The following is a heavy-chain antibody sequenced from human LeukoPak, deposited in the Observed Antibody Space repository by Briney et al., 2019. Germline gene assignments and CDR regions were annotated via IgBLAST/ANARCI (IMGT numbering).Heavy chain of an antibody. CDR3: ARGGVAIDAFDI. CDR2: IKQDGSEK. CDR1: GFTFSSYW. J-gene: IGHJ3*02. D-gene: IGHD5-12*01. Sequence: GGSLRLSCAAPGFTFSSYWMSWVRQAPGKGLEWVANIKQDGSEKYYVDSVKGRFTISRDNAKNSLYLQMNSPRAEDTDVYYCARGGVAIDAFDIWGQGTMVTVSS. V-gene: IGHV3-7*03.